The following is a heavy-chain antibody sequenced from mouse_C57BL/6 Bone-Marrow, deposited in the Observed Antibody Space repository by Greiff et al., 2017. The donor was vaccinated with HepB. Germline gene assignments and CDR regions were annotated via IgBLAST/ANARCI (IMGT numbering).Heavy chain of an antibody. D-gene: IGHD1-1*01. CDR3: AKKGDGSSFFAY. V-gene: IGHV2-5*01. CDR2: IWRGGST. J-gene: IGHJ3*01. CDR1: GFSLTSYG. Sequence: VNVVESGPGLVQPSQSLSITCTVSGFSLTSYGVHWVRQSPGKGLEWLGVIWRGGSTDYNAAFMSRLSITKDNSKSQVFFKMNSLQADDTAIYYCAKKGDGSSFFAYWGQGTLVTVSA.